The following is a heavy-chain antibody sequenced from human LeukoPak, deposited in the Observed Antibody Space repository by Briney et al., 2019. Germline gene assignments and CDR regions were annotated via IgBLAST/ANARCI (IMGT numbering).Heavy chain of an antibody. CDR3: APQQTYSPYNWFDP. CDR2: IHPDGSIT. CDR1: GFTISNYW. D-gene: IGHD5-12*01. Sequence: GGSLRLSCGGSGFTISNYWMHRVRQAPGTGLVWVSRIHPDGSITTYADSVKGRYTISRDNAKNTLYLQMNSLRAEDTAVYYCAPQQTYSPYNWFDPWGQGTLVTVSS. J-gene: IGHJ5*02. V-gene: IGHV3-74*03.